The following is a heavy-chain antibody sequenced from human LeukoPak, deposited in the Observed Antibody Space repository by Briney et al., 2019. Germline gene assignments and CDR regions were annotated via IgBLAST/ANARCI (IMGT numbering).Heavy chain of an antibody. V-gene: IGHV4-59*01. CDR3: ARGSYAGSFSFDI. J-gene: IGHJ3*02. Sequence: SETLSLTCTVSGGSISSYYLSWIRQPPGKGLEWIGYIYYSGSTNYNPSLKCRVTISVDASKNQFSLKLSSVTAADTAVYYCARGSYAGSFSFDIWGQGAMVTV. CDR1: GGSISSYY. CDR2: IYYSGST. D-gene: IGHD4-23*01.